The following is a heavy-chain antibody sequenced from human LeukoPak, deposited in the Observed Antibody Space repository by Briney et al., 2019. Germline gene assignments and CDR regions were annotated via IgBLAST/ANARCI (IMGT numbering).Heavy chain of an antibody. J-gene: IGHJ4*02. CDR1: SGSISGYY. D-gene: IGHD3-22*01. Sequence: SETLSLTCIVSSGSISGYYWSWIRQPPGEGLEWIGYIYYSGSSTHNPSLKSRVTISLDTSKKQFSLKVTSVTAADTAVYYCARVHSYNYYAEADYWGQGTLVTVSS. V-gene: IGHV4-59*13. CDR3: ARVHSYNYYAEADY. CDR2: IYYSGSS.